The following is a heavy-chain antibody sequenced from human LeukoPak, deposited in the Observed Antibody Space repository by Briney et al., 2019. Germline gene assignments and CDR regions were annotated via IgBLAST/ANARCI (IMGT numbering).Heavy chain of an antibody. V-gene: IGHV1-69*13. CDR3: ARDYGDYVGWFDP. J-gene: IGHJ5*02. D-gene: IGHD4-17*01. Sequence: SVKVSCKASGYTFTSYAISWVRQAPGQGLEWMGGIIPIFGTANYAQKFQGRVTITADESTSTAYMELSSLRSEDTAVYYCARDYGDYVGWFDPWGQGTLVTVSS. CDR1: GYTFTSYA. CDR2: IIPIFGTA.